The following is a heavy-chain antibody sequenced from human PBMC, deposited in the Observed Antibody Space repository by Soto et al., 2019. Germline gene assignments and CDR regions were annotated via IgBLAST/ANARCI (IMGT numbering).Heavy chain of an antibody. D-gene: IGHD3-22*01. J-gene: IGHJ2*01. CDR2: IYYSGST. Sequence: QVQLQESGPGLVKPSETLSLTCTVSGGSISSYYWSWIRQPPGQGLQWIGYIYYSGSTNYKPSLKSRVTISVDTSKNQFSLKLSCVTAADTAVYYCARGPRRPTKLDSRVWYFDLWGRGTLVTVSS. CDR3: ARGPRRPTKLDSRVWYFDL. CDR1: GGSISSYY. V-gene: IGHV4-59*01.